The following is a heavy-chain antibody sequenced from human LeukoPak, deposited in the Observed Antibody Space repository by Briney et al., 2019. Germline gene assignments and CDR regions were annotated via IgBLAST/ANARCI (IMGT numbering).Heavy chain of an antibody. CDR3: ARRRITMVRGGGEYYFDY. D-gene: IGHD3-10*01. J-gene: IGHJ4*02. Sequence: ASVKVSCKASGYTFTSYYMHWVRQTPGQRLEWMGIINPSGGSTSYAQKFQGRVTMTRDMSTSTVYMELSSLRSEDTAVYYCARRRITMVRGGGEYYFDYWGQGTLVTVSS. V-gene: IGHV1-46*01. CDR2: INPSGGST. CDR1: GYTFTSYY.